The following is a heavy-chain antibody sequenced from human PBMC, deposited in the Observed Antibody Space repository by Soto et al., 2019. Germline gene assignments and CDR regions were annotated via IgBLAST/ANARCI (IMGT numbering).Heavy chain of an antibody. J-gene: IGHJ5*02. V-gene: IGHV3-23*01. CDR1: GFTFSSYA. CDR3: AKDRSIAARWRSYNWFDP. D-gene: IGHD6-6*01. CDR2: ISGSGGST. Sequence: GGSLRLSCAASGFTFSSYAMSWVRQAPGKGLEWVSAISGSGGSTYHADSVKGRFTISRDNSKNTLYLQMNSLRAEDTAVYYCAKDRSIAARWRSYNWFDPWGQGTLVTVSS.